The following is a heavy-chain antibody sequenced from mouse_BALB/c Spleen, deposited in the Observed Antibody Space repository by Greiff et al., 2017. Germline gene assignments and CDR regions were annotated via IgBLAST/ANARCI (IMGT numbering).Heavy chain of an antibody. CDR1: GFTFSSYA. D-gene: IGHD2-4*01. Sequence: EVKLLESGGGLVKPGGSLKLSCAASGFTFSSYAMSWVRQTPEKRLEWVASISSGGSTYYPDSVKGRFTISRDNARNILYLQMSSLKSEDTAMYYCARVYYDYDWFAYWGQGTLVTVSA. CDR3: ARVYYDYDWFAY. CDR2: ISSGGST. J-gene: IGHJ3*01. V-gene: IGHV5-6-5*01.